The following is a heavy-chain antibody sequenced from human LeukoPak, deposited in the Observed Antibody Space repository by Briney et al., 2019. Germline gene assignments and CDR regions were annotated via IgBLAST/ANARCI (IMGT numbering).Heavy chain of an antibody. CDR3: ARVFFVEQQLVLSGAFDI. Sequence: SVKVSCKASGGTFSSYAISWVRQAPGQGLEWMGGIIPIFGTANYAQKFQGRVTITTDESTSTAYMELSSLRSEDTAVYYCARVFFVEQQLVLSGAFDIWGQGTMVTVSS. D-gene: IGHD6-13*01. CDR1: GGTFSSYA. J-gene: IGHJ3*02. CDR2: IIPIFGTA. V-gene: IGHV1-69*05.